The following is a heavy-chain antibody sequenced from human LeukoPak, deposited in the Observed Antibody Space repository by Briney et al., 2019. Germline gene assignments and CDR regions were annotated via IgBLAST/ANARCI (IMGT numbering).Heavy chain of an antibody. CDR1: GFTSSRYA. CDR3: ARDTFQPGLIDS. CDR2: INTDSSDI. V-gene: IGHV3-21*05. D-gene: IGHD2-2*01. Sequence: GGSLRLSCAASGFTSSRYAMNWVRQAPGKGLGWVSYINTDSSDIHYAGSVKGRFTISRDNARNTLYLQLSSLRAEDSGVYYCARDTFQPGLIDSWGQGTLVTVSS. J-gene: IGHJ4*02.